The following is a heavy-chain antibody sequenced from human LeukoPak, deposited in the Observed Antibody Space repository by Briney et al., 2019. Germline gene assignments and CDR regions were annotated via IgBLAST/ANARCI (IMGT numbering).Heavy chain of an antibody. CDR1: GYTFTGYY. J-gene: IGHJ4*02. CDR3: ARGGCSSTSCYVDY. D-gene: IGHD2-2*01. V-gene: IGHV1-2*02. CDR2: INPNSGGT. Sequence: ASVKVSCKASGYTFTGYYMHWVRQAPGQGLEWMGWINPNSGGTNYAQKFQGRVTMARDTSISTAYMELSRLRSDDTAVYYCARGGCSSTSCYVDYRGQGTLVTVSS.